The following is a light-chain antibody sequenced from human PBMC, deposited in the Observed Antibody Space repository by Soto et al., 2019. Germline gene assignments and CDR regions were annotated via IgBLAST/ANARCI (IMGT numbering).Light chain of an antibody. Sequence: DIQMTQSASSLSASVGDRVTITCGASQSISSYLNWYQQKPGKAPKRLIYAASSLQSGVPSRFSGSGSGTEFTLTISSLQPEDFATYYCLQHNSYPVTFGQGTKVDI. CDR3: LQHNSYPVT. CDR1: QSISSY. CDR2: AAS. V-gene: IGKV1-17*01. J-gene: IGKJ1*01.